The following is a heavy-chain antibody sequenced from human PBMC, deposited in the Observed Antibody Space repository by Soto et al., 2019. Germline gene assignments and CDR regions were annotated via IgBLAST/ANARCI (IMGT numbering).Heavy chain of an antibody. V-gene: IGHV4-34*01. Sequence: QVQPQQWGAGLVKPSETLSLSCAVYGQSFSGHSWAWIRQPPGKGLEWIGAINESGSTYYNPSLKSRVTISTDTSKNPFSLKLSSVSAADTAAYFCARGSGIVALPGELEDVNYDYWGQGTLVNVSS. J-gene: IGHJ4*02. CDR3: ARGSGIVALPGELEDVNYDY. D-gene: IGHD1-1*01. CDR1: GQSFSGHS. CDR2: INESGST.